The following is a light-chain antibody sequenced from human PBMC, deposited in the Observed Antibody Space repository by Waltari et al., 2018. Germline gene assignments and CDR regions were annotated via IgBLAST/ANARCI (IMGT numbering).Light chain of an antibody. Sequence: SYELTQPPSVSVSPGQTASITCSGDKLWNKNVCWYQQKPGQSPVLVIYQNTKRPSGIPERFSGSNSGNTATLTISGTQAMDEADYYCQAWDSSVVFGGGTKLTVL. J-gene: IGLJ2*01. CDR1: KLWNKN. V-gene: IGLV3-1*01. CDR2: QNT. CDR3: QAWDSSVV.